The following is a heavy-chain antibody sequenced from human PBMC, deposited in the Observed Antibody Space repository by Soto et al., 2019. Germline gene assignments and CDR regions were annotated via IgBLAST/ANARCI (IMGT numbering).Heavy chain of an antibody. CDR3: ARWGGDFWNAI. Sequence: PETLSLTCTVSGVSINSSSYYWAWMRQPPGKGLEWIGTIYYNENTYYNTSLKSRVTISVDPSRNRFSLKLSSVTAADTAVYYCARWGGDFWNAIWGQGTLVTVSS. CDR1: GVSINSSSYY. J-gene: IGHJ4*02. V-gene: IGHV4-39*02. CDR2: IYYNENT. D-gene: IGHD3-3*01.